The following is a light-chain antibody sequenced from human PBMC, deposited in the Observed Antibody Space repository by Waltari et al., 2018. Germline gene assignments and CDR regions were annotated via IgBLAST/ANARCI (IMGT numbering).Light chain of an antibody. Sequence: SDELTQSPSVSVSLGQTARISCPGDALPRQYSYWYQQRAGQAPVLIIYKDTQRPSGIPERFSGSSSGTTVTLTISEVQAEDEAVYFCQSSDSGAISAVFGAGTKLTVL. CDR1: ALPRQY. CDR2: KDT. CDR3: QSSDSGAISAV. J-gene: IGLJ2*01. V-gene: IGLV3-25*03.